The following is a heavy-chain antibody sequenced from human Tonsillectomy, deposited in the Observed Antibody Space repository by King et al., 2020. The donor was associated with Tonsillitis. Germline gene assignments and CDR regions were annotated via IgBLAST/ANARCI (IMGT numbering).Heavy chain of an antibody. D-gene: IGHD6-13*01. CDR1: GFIFSNYG. CDR3: AKEADEAAAGTKFTDY. J-gene: IGHJ4*02. Sequence: VQLVESGGGVVQPGRSLRLSCEASGFIFSNYGFYWVRQAPGKGLEWVAIISYDGSNKYYADSVKGRFTISRDNSKNTLYLQMNSLRAEDTAVYYCAKEADEAAAGTKFTDYWGQGTLVTVSS. CDR2: ISYDGSNK. V-gene: IGHV3-30*18.